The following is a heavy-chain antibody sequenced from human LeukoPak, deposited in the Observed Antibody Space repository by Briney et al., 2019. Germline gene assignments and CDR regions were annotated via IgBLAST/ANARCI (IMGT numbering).Heavy chain of an antibody. Sequence: PGGSLRLSCAASGFTFSSYNMNWVRQAPGKGLEWVSAISGSGGSTYYADSVKGRFTISRDNSKNTLFLQMNSLRAEDTAVYYCAKRRGLELLYYYYMDVWGKGTTVTVSS. V-gene: IGHV3-23*01. CDR1: GFTFSSYN. CDR2: ISGSGGST. CDR3: AKRRGLELLYYYYMDV. J-gene: IGHJ6*03. D-gene: IGHD1-7*01.